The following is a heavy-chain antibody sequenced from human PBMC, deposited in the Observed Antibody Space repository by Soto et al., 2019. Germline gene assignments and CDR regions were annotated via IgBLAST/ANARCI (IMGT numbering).Heavy chain of an antibody. Sequence: ASVKVSCKASGYTFTGYYMHWVRQAPGQGLEWMGWINPNSGGTNYAQKFQGWVTMTRDTSISTAYMALSRRRSDDTAVYYCARGGFGELLYPQVLYYGMDVWGQGTTVTVS. CDR3: ARGGFGELLYPQVLYYGMDV. V-gene: IGHV1-2*04. J-gene: IGHJ6*02. D-gene: IGHD3-10*01. CDR1: GYTFTGYY. CDR2: INPNSGGT.